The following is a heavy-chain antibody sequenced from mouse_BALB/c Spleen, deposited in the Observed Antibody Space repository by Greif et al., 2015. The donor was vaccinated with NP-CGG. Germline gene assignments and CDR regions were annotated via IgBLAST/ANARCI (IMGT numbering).Heavy chain of an antibody. CDR2: IAPGSGST. J-gene: IGHJ3*01. CDR1: GYTFTSYW. CDR3: ARSIVGGPGFTY. Sequence: DLVKPGASVKLSCKASGYTFTSYWINWIKQRPGQGLEWIGRIAPGSGSTYYNEMFKGKATLTVDTSSSTAYIQLSSLSSEDSAVYFCARSIVGGPGFTYWGQGTLATVSA. V-gene: IGHV1S41*01.